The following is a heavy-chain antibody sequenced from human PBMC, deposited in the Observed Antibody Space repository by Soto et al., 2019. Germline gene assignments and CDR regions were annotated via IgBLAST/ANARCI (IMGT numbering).Heavy chain of an antibody. CDR3: AKEEYDILTGYSPSFDYYYGMDV. V-gene: IGHV3-30*18. D-gene: IGHD3-9*01. J-gene: IGHJ6*02. Sequence: GGSLRLSCAASGLTFSSYGMHWVRQAPGKGLEWVAVISYDGSNKYYADSVKGRFTISRDNSKNTLYLQMNSLRAEDTAVYYCAKEEYDILTGYSPSFDYYYGMDVWGQGTTVTVSS. CDR1: GLTFSSYG. CDR2: ISYDGSNK.